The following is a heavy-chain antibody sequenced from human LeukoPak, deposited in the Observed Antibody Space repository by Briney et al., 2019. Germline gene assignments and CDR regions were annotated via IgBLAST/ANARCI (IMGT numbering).Heavy chain of an antibody. Sequence: GASVKVSCKASGYTFTSYDINWVRQATGQGLEWMGWIKPNSGGTNYAQKFQGRVTMTRDTSISTVYMELNRLRSDDTAVYYCTRDHSRRLNWFDPWGQGTLVTVSS. V-gene: IGHV1-2*02. CDR3: TRDHSRRLNWFDP. CDR1: GYTFTSYD. J-gene: IGHJ5*02. CDR2: IKPNSGGT.